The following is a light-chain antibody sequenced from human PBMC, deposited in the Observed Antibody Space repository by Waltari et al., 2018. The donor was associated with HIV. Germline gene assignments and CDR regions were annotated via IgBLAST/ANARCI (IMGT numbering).Light chain of an antibody. V-gene: IGLV2-14*03. Sequence: QSALTQPASVSGSPGQSITISCTGTSSDVGGYNYVAWYQQNPGKAPKLMIYDVRNRPSGFSHRFSGSKSGNTASLTISGLRAEDEADYYCSSYTSSSALYVVFDGGTKLTVL. CDR3: SSYTSSSALYVV. CDR1: SSDVGGYNY. J-gene: IGLJ2*01. CDR2: DVR.